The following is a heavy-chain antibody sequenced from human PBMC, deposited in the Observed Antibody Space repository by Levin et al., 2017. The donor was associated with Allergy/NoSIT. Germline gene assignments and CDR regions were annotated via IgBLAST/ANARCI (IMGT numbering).Heavy chain of an antibody. Sequence: GGSLRLSCAASGFPFSDYAMTWVRQAPGKGLEWVSLITGGGSTTYYGDSVKGRFTASRDNSKNTLFLELNSLRAEDTAIYYCAKKQGGTTGFSFDVWGRGTMVTVSS. CDR1: GFPFSDYA. V-gene: IGHV3-23*01. J-gene: IGHJ3*01. CDR3: AKKQGGTTGFSFDV. CDR2: ITGGGSTT. D-gene: IGHD1/OR15-1a*01.